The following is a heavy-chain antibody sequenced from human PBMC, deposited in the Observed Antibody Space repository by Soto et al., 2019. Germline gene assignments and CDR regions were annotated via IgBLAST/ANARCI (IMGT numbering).Heavy chain of an antibody. CDR3: ALVLRLLCRGYYYYMDV. CDR2: IKSKTDGGTT. D-gene: IGHD2-2*01. J-gene: IGHJ6*03. Sequence: GGSLRLSCAASGFTFSNAWMSWVRQAPGKGLEWVGRIKSKTDGGTTDYAAPVKGRFTISRDDSNNTLYLQMNSLRAEDTAVYYSALVLRLLCRGYYYYMDVWGKGTTVTVSS. V-gene: IGHV3-15*01. CDR1: GFTFSNAW.